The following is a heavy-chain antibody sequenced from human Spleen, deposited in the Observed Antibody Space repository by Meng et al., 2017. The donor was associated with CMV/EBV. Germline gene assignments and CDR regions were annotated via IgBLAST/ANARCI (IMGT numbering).Heavy chain of an antibody. Sequence: SLKISCAAPGLNFDDYAMYWVRQAPGKGREWVASESWNSDSIGYADSVKGRFTISRDNDKNSLHLQMNSLRSEDTALYYCAAHCSGNCQQISDLWGQGVLVTVSS. D-gene: IGHD2-21*01. CDR1: GLNFDDYA. J-gene: IGHJ4*02. CDR2: ESWNSDSI. CDR3: AAHCSGNCQQISDL. V-gene: IGHV3-9*01.